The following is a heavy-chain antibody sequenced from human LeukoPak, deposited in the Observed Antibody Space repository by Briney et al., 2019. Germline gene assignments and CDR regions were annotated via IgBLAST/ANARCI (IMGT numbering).Heavy chain of an antibody. D-gene: IGHD2-15*01. CDR1: GGSVSTSHYY. CDR2: IYYSGRT. CDR3: ARGQGCSAGSCYLPFDI. Sequence: PSETLSLTCTVSGGSVSTSHYYWGWIRQPPGKGLEWIGYIYYSGRTYYNPSLKSRVTISVDTSKNEFSLKLSSVTAADTAVYYCARGQGCSAGSCYLPFDIWGQGTMVTVSS. J-gene: IGHJ3*02. V-gene: IGHV4-39*01.